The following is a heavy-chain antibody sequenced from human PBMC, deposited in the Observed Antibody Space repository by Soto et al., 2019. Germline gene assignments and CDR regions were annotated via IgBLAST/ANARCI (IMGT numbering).Heavy chain of an antibody. J-gene: IGHJ4*02. V-gene: IGHV4-31*03. CDR3: ARGTAMGFDY. CDR1: GGSISSGGYY. D-gene: IGHD5-18*01. CDR2: IYYSGST. Sequence: PSETLSLTCTVSGGSISSGGYYWSWIRQHPGKGLEWIGYIYYSGSTYYNPSLKSRVTISVDTSKNQFSLKLSSVTAADTAVYYCARGTAMGFDYWGQGTLVTVS.